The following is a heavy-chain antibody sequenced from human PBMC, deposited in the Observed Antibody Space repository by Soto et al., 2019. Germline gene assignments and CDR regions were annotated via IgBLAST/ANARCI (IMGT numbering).Heavy chain of an antibody. V-gene: IGHV4-31*03. CDR3: ARIPPIVGATGPAFDI. CDR2: IYYSGST. D-gene: IGHD1-26*01. Sequence: SETLSLTCTVSGGSISSGGYYWSWIRQHPGKGLEWIGYIYYSGSTYYNPSLKSRVTISVDTSKNQFSLKLSSVTAADTAVYYCARIPPIVGATGPAFDIWGQGTMVTVSS. CDR1: GGSISSGGYY. J-gene: IGHJ3*02.